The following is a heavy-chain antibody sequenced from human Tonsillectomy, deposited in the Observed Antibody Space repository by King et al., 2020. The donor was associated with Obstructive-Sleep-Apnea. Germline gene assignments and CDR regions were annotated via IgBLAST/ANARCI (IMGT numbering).Heavy chain of an antibody. J-gene: IGHJ3*01. CDR2: INTETGDP. Sequence: QLVQSGSELKKPGASVKVSCKASGYTFIEYAMNWVRQAPGQGLQRMGWINTETGDPTYAQGFTGRFVFSLDTSVTTAYLQITSLRTEDTAIYYCARDFTTTDTTGLWGQGTMVTVSS. CDR1: GYTFIEYA. CDR3: ARDFTTTDTTGL. D-gene: IGHD4-17*01. V-gene: IGHV7-4-1*02.